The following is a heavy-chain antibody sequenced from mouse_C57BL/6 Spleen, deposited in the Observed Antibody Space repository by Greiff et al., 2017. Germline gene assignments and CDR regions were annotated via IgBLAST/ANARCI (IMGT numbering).Heavy chain of an antibody. CDR1: GYTFTDYN. V-gene: IGHV1-22*01. CDR3: ARHLWLPYYYAMDY. D-gene: IGHD2-2*01. J-gene: IGHJ4*01. CDR2: INPNNGGT. Sequence: EVQLQESGPELVKPGASVKMSCKASGYTFTDYNMHWVKQSHGKSLEWIGYINPNNGGTSYNQKFKGKATLTVNKSSSTAYMELRSLTSEDSAVYYCARHLWLPYYYAMDYWGQGTSGTVSS.